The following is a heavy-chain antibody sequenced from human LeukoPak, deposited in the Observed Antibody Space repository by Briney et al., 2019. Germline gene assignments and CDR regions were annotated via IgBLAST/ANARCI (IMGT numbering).Heavy chain of an antibody. CDR1: GYTFTSYG. Sequence: ASVKVSCKASGYTFTSYGISWVRQAPGQGLEWMGWISAYNGNTKYAQKLQGRVTMTTDTSTSTAYMELRSLRSDDTAVYYCARAPPSIIVVVPAAYNWFDPWGQGTLVTVSS. CDR3: ARAPPSIIVVVPAAYNWFDP. J-gene: IGHJ5*02. CDR2: ISAYNGNT. D-gene: IGHD2-2*01. V-gene: IGHV1-18*01.